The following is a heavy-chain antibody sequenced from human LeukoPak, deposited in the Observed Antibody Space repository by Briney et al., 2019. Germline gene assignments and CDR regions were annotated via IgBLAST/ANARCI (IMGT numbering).Heavy chain of an antibody. CDR1: GFTFSSYS. D-gene: IGHD3-10*01. Sequence: GGSLRLSCAASGFTFSSYSMNWVRQAPGKGLEWVSSISSSSSYIYYADSVKGRFTFSRDNAKNSLYLEMSSLRAEDTAKYYCARLFGEVTIYDYWGQGTLVTVSS. J-gene: IGHJ4*02. CDR3: ARLFGEVTIYDY. V-gene: IGHV3-21*01. CDR2: ISSSSSYI.